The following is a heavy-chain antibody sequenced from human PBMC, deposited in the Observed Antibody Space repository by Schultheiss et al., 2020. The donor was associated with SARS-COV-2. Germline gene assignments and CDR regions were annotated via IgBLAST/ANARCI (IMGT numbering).Heavy chain of an antibody. CDR2: IWYDGSNK. V-gene: IGHV3-33*01. D-gene: IGHD5-18*01. CDR1: GFTFSSYG. Sequence: GESLKISCAASGFTFSSYGMHWVRQAPGKGLEWVAVIWYDGSNKYYADSVKGRFTISRDNSKNTLFLQMNSLRAEDTAVYYCARAEHLWLRGFDYWGQGTLVTVSS. CDR3: ARAEHLWLRGFDY. J-gene: IGHJ4*02.